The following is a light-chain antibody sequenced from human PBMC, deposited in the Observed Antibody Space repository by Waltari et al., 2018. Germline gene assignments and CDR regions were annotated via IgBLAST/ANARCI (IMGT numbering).Light chain of an antibody. V-gene: IGKV1-39*01. CDR2: AAS. CDR1: QSISSY. Sequence: IQMTQSPSSLSASVGDRVTITCRASQSISSYLHWYQQKPGKAPKLLIYAASSLQRGVPARFSGSGSGTDFTLTISSLQPEDFATYYCQQTYSTPNTFGQGTKLEIK. CDR3: QQTYSTPNT. J-gene: IGKJ2*01.